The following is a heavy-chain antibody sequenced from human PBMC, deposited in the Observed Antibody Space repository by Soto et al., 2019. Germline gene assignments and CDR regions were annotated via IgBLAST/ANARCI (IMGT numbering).Heavy chain of an antibody. J-gene: IGHJ4*02. CDR2: ITGSGATT. Sequence: PGGSLRLSCAASGFTFSIYGMTRVRQAPGKGLQWVSAITGSGATTYYADSVKGRFTISRDNSENTLYLQMNSLRAEDTGVYYCAKYWSGYYSDYWGQGTLVTVSS. V-gene: IGHV3-23*01. CDR1: GFTFSIYG. CDR3: AKYWSGYYSDY. D-gene: IGHD3-3*01.